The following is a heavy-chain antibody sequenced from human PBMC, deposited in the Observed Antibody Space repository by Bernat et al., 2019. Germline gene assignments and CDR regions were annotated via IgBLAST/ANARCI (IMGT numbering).Heavy chain of an antibody. Sequence: EVQLVESGGGLVKPGGSLRLSCAASGVTCISDSMNWVRQAPGKGLEWVASISSSSSYIYYAASVQVRFTFSRDKAKNSMFLHMNSLSAEDTAVYYCASAIVGGYCRGGSCAGYYYSGMDVWGQGTTVTVSS. CDR1: GVTCISDS. V-gene: IGHV3-21*01. D-gene: IGHD2-15*01. J-gene: IGHJ6*02. CDR3: ASAIVGGYCRGGSCAGYYYSGMDV. CDR2: ISSSSSYI.